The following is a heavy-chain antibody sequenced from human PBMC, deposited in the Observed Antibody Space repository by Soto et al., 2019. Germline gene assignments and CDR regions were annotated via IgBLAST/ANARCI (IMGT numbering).Heavy chain of an antibody. D-gene: IGHD7-27*01. CDR1: GYSFRSHD. V-gene: IGHV1-8*02. J-gene: IGHJ5*02. Sequence: AASGKVSCKGFGYSFRSHDITWVAPAAGRGFEWVGGVETDTGRTGYAQLFQGRVSMTSDTPRNTTDIEISDLRVEDTGVHYCAIVWVPADWLDPWGQGTLVNVSS. CDR3: AIVWVPADWLDP. CDR2: VETDTGRT.